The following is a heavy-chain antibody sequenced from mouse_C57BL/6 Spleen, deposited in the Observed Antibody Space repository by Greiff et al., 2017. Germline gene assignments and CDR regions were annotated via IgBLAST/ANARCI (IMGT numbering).Heavy chain of an antibody. V-gene: IGHV5-16*01. D-gene: IGHD1-1*01. CDR2: INYDGSST. CDR1: GFTFSDYY. J-gene: IGHJ1*03. Sequence: DVHLVESEGGLVQPGSSMKLSCTASGFTFSDYYMAWVRQVPEKGLEWVANINYDGSSTYYLDSLKSRFIISRDNAKNILYLQMSSLKSEDTATYYCARHYYGSSYGYFDVWGTGTTVTVSS. CDR3: ARHYYGSSYGYFDV.